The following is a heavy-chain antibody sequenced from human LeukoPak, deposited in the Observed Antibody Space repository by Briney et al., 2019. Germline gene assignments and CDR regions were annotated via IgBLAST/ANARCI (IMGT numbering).Heavy chain of an antibody. CDR2: ISYDGSNK. CDR1: GFTFSSYA. J-gene: IGHJ4*02. V-gene: IGHV3-30-3*01. CDR3: AREGGYDSGRYYFDY. Sequence: GRSLRLSCAASGFTFSSYAMHWVRQAPGKGLEWVAVISYDGSNKYYADSVKGRFTISRDNSKNTLYLQMNSLRAEATAVYYCAREGGYDSGRYYFDYWGQGTLVTVSS. D-gene: IGHD3-3*01.